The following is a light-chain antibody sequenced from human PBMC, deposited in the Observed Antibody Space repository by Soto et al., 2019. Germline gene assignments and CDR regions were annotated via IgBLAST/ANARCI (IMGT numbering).Light chain of an antibody. Sequence: QSVLTQAPSVSGAPGQRVSISCTGSSSNNGAGYDVHWYQQLPGTAPKLLIYGNSNRPSGVPDRISGSKSGTSASLAITGLHAEDEADYYCQSYDSSLSGSVFGGGTKVTVL. CDR1: SSNNGAGYD. V-gene: IGLV1-40*01. J-gene: IGLJ3*02. CDR2: GNS. CDR3: QSYDSSLSGSV.